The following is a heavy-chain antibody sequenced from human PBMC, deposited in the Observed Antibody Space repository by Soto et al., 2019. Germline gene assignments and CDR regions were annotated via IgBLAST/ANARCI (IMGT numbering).Heavy chain of an antibody. CDR1: GFIFSSFA. CDR2: ISNNGGST. V-gene: IGHV3-23*01. J-gene: IGHJ4*02. D-gene: IGHD2-15*01. Sequence: EVQLLESGGGLVQPGGSLRLSCAASGFIFSSFAMSWVRQAPGKGLEWVSTISNNGGSTYSADSVKGRFTISRDNSKNTLYLQMNSLRAEDTAVYYCARGDDIVVDTVPLDYWGQGTLVTVSS. CDR3: ARGDDIVVDTVPLDY.